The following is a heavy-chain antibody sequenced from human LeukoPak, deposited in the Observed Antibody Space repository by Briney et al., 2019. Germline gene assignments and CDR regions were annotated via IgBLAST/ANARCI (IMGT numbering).Heavy chain of an antibody. J-gene: IGHJ4*02. CDR1: GFTFSSYS. D-gene: IGHD3-10*01. V-gene: IGHV3-21*01. CDR2: ISSSSSYI. CDR3: ARGPQHTRGVLDY. Sequence: KSGGSLRLSCAASGFTFSSYSMNWVRQAPGKGLEWVSSISSSSSYIYYADSVKGRFTISRDNAKNSLYLQMNSLRAEDTAVYYCARGPQHTRGVLDYWGQGTLVTVSS.